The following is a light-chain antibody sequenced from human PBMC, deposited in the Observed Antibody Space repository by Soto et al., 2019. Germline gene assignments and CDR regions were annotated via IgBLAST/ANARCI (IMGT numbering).Light chain of an antibody. CDR2: KAS. J-gene: IGKJ2*01. Sequence: DIQMIQSPSTLSASVGDRVTITCRASQSISSWLAWYQQKPGKAPKLLIYKASSLESGVPSRFSGSGSGTELTLTISSLQPDDFATYYCQQYNSYRYTFGQGTKLEIK. CDR1: QSISSW. V-gene: IGKV1-5*03. CDR3: QQYNSYRYT.